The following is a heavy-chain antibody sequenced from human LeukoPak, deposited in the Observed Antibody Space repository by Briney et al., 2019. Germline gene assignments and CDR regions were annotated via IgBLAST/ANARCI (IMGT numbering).Heavy chain of an antibody. D-gene: IGHD1-7*01. V-gene: IGHV4-39*01. CDR2: IYYSGST. Sequence: SETLSLTCTVSGGSISSSSYYWGWIRQPPGKGLEWIGSIYYSGSTYYNPSLKSRVTISVDRSKNQFSLKLSSVTAADTALYYCARREDGWNYANAFDIWGQGTMATVSS. CDR3: ARREDGWNYANAFDI. CDR1: GGSISSSSYY. J-gene: IGHJ3*02.